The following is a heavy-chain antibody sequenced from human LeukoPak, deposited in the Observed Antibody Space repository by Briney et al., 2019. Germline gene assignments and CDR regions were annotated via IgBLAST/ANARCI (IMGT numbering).Heavy chain of an antibody. CDR2: INHSGGT. J-gene: IGHJ4*02. D-gene: IGHD3-16*01. CDR3: ARGVWGY. CDR1: GGSFSGYY. V-gene: IGHV4-34*01. Sequence: PSETLSLTCAVYGGSFSGYYWSWIRQPPGKGLEWIGEINHSGGTNYNPSLKSRVTISVDTSKNQFSLKLSSVTAADTAVYYCARGVWGYWGQGTLVTVSS.